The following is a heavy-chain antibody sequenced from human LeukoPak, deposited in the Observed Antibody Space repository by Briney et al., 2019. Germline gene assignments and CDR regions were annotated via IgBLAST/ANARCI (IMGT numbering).Heavy chain of an antibody. D-gene: IGHD6-13*01. J-gene: IGHJ3*02. CDR2: IWYDGSNK. CDR1: GFTFSSYG. CDR3: ARSLYSSSWYGAFDI. V-gene: IGHV3-33*01. Sequence: PGRSLRLSCAASGFTFSSYGMHWVRQAPGKGLEWVAVIWYDGSNKYYADSVKGRFTISRDNSKNTLYLQMNSLRAEDTAVYYCARSLYSSSWYGAFDIWGQGTMVTVSS.